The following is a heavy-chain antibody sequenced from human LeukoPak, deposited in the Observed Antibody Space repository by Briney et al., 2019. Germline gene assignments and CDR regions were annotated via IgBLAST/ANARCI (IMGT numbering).Heavy chain of an antibody. CDR2: VSHSWTT. CDR3: ARGHLATSGYGYHYFDY. CDR1: GGSVTSGGDY. V-gene: IGHV4-31*03. D-gene: IGHD5-12*01. J-gene: IGHJ4*02. Sequence: PSQTLSLTCTVSGGSVTSGGDYWGWVRQHPGKGVEWVGYVSHSWTTYYNPSLKSRVSISVDTSKNQFSLILSSVTAADTAVYFCARGHLATSGYGYHYFDYWGQGTLVTVSS.